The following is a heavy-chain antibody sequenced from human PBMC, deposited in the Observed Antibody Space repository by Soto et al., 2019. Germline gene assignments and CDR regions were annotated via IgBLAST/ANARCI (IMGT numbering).Heavy chain of an antibody. V-gene: IGHV1-69*01. D-gene: IGHD6-13*01. CDR2: IIPMFGTT. CDR1: GGTFSRHA. CDR3: ARAAIHGSSWYFWFDP. Sequence: QVQLVQSGSEVKMPGSSVKVSCKTSGGTFSRHAINWGRQAPGQGLEGMGGIIPMFGTTNYAQKFKGRVTISADESTSTAYMELSSLRSEDAAVYYCARAAIHGSSWYFWFDPWGQGTLVTVSS. J-gene: IGHJ5*02.